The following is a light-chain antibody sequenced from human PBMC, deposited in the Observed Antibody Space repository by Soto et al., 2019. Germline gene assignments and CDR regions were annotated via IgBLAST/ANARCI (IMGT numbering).Light chain of an antibody. CDR2: DVS. J-gene: IGLJ1*01. V-gene: IGLV2-11*01. CDR1: SSVVGGYNY. CDR3: CSHAGSYIYV. Sequence: QSVLTQPRSVSGSPGQSVTISCTGTSSVVGGYNYVSWYQQYPGKAPKLMIYDVSKRPSGVPDRFSGFKSGNTASLTISGLQAEDEAEYSCCSHAGSYIYVFGTGTKVTVL.